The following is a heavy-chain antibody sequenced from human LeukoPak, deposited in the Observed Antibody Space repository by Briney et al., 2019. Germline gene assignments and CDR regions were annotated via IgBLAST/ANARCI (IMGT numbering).Heavy chain of an antibody. Sequence: GASVKVSCKASGYTFTSYAMNWVRPAPGQGLAWMKCSTTNAENPAYSQGLTRQFVISLHAPDITAYLQINSLKAGDAAVYYCARDLAAWRICDYWGQATLVTVSS. D-gene: IGHD6-6*01. CDR1: GYTFTSYA. V-gene: IGHV7-4-1*02. CDR2: STTNAENP. CDR3: ARDLAAWRICDY. J-gene: IGHJ4*02.